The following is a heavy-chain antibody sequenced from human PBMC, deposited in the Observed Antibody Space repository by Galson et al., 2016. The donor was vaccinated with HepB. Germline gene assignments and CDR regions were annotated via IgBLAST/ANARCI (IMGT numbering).Heavy chain of an antibody. CDR3: ARSTPYCGYSQGLNWFDP. V-gene: IGHV2-70*01. CDR1: GFSLSSSEMC. D-gene: IGHD5-18*01. J-gene: IGHJ5*02. Sequence: PALVKPTQTLTLTCTFSGFSLSSSEMCVSWIRQPPGKALEWLALIDRDDDKYYSASLTTRLTISKDTSKNQVVLIRTSMDPVDTATYYCARSTPYCGYSQGLNWFDPWGQGTLVTVSS. CDR2: IDRDDDK.